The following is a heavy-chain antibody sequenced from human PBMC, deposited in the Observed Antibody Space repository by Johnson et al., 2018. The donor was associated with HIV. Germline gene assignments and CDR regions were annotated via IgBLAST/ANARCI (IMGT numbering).Heavy chain of an antibody. CDR3: AREGGSCSGGWCLDALDF. J-gene: IGHJ3*01. CDR2: ISSSGRTI. D-gene: IGHD2-15*01. CDR1: GFIFSDYY. V-gene: IGHV3-11*01. Sequence: QVQLVESGGDLVKPGGSLRLSCAASGFIFSDYYMTWIRQAPGKGLESISYISSSGRTIYYADSVKGRFIMSRDNAKNSLYLQMDSLRAEDTAVYYCAREGGSCSGGWCLDALDFWGQGTTVTVSS.